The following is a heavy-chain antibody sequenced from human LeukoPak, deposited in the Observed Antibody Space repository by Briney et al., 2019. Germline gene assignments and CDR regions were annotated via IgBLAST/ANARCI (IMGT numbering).Heavy chain of an antibody. CDR1: GFTVSSNY. V-gene: IGHV3-53*01. CDR2: IYSGGST. Sequence: GGSLRLSCAASGFTVSSNYMSWVRQAPGKGLEWVSVIYSGGSTYYADSVKGRFTISRDNSKNTLYLQMNSLRAEDTAVYYCASDLVDSGLDYWGQGTLVTVSS. CDR3: ASDLVDSGLDY. D-gene: IGHD3-16*01. J-gene: IGHJ4*02.